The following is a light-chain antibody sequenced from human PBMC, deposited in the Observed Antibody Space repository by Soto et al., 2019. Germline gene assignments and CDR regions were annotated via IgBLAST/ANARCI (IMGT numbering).Light chain of an antibody. CDR2: GAY. V-gene: IGKV1-33*01. CDR1: QDINIY. CDR3: KQYDILPIT. J-gene: IGKJ5*01. Sequence: DLQMTQSPSSLFASVGDRVTITCQATQDINIYLNWYQQKPGKAPNLLIYGAYNLEIGVQSRFSGSGSGTHFTFTISSLQTEDIGTYYCKQYDILPITVGRGTRLEI.